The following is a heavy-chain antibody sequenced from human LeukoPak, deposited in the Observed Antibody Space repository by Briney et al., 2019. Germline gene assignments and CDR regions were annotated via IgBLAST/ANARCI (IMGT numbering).Heavy chain of an antibody. J-gene: IGHJ4*02. Sequence: GGSLRLSCAASGFTFSNDWMNWVPQAPGKGLEWVANVKQDGSEKYYVGSVKGRFTISRDNAKNSLYLEMNSLRAEDTAVYYCATDYYGYFDHWGQGALVAVSS. CDR1: GFTFSNDW. V-gene: IGHV3-7*03. D-gene: IGHD3-10*01. CDR3: ATDYYGYFDH. CDR2: VKQDGSEK.